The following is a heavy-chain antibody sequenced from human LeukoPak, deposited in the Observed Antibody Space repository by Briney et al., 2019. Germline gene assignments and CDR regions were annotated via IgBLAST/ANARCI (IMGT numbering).Heavy chain of an antibody. CDR2: FDPEDGET. V-gene: IGHV1-24*01. J-gene: IGHJ6*03. CDR3: ATGRTRTPYSSSWYRYYYYMDV. CDR1: GYTLTELS. D-gene: IGHD6-13*01. Sequence: ASVKVSCKVSGYTLTELSMHWVRQAPGKGLEWMGGFDPEDGETIYAQKFQGRVTMTEDTSTDTAYMELSSLRSEDTAVYYRATGRTRTPYSSSWYRYYYYMDVWGKGTTVTVSS.